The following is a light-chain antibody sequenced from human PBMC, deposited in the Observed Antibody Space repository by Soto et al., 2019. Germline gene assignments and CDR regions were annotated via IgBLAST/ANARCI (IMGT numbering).Light chain of an antibody. V-gene: IGKV1-12*01. J-gene: IGKJ1*01. CDR3: QQTSSYPWT. CDR2: GAS. Sequence: DIQMTQSPFSVSASVGDRVTITCRASQGISRWLAWYQQKPGKAPELLISGASSLQSDVPSRFSGSGSGTDFTLTINSLQPEDFATYFCQQTSSYPWTFGQGTKVEIK. CDR1: QGISRW.